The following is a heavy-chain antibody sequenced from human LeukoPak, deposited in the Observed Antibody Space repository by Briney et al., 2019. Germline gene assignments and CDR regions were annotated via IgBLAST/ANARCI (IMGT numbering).Heavy chain of an antibody. Sequence: SETLSLTCAVYGGSFSGYYWSWIRQPPGKGLEWTGEINHSGSTNYNPSLKSRVTISVDTSKNQFSLKLSSVTAADTAVYYCARRSCSSTSCYPYYFDYWGQGTLVAVSS. CDR1: GGSFSGYY. CDR2: INHSGST. J-gene: IGHJ4*02. D-gene: IGHD2-2*01. CDR3: ARRSCSSTSCYPYYFDY. V-gene: IGHV4-34*01.